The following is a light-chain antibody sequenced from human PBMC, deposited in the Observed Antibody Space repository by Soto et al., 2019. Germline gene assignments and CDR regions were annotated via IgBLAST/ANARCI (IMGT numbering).Light chain of an antibody. CDR2: GAS. CDR3: HQYGSTPFT. Sequence: EIVLMQSPGTLSLSPGERATLSCRASQSVSTNYLAWYQQKLGQAPRLLIYGASSRATGIPDRFSGNGSGTDFTLTISRLEPEDFAVYYCHQYGSTPFTFGPGTKVDIK. V-gene: IGKV3-20*01. CDR1: QSVSTNY. J-gene: IGKJ3*01.